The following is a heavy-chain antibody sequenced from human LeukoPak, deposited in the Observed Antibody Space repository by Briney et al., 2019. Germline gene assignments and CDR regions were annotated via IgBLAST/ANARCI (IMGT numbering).Heavy chain of an antibody. CDR3: AREPWFGELSVDY. J-gene: IGHJ4*02. CDR2: INSDGSTT. Sequence: GGSLRLSCAASGFTFSSYWMHWVRQAPGKGLVWVSRINSDGSTTSYADSVKGRFTISRDNAKNTLFLQMNSLRAEDTAVYYCAREPWFGELSVDYWGQGTLVTVSS. D-gene: IGHD3-10*01. CDR1: GFTFSSYW. V-gene: IGHV3-74*01.